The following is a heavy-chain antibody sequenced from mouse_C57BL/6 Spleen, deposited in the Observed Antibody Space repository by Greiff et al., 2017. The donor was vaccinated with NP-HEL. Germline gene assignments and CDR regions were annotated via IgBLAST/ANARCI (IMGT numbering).Heavy chain of an antibody. CDR2: LNPGSGGT. D-gene: IGHD1-1*01. Sequence: QVQLQQSGAELVRPGTSVKVSCKASGYAFTNYLIEWVKQRPGQGLEWIGVLNPGSGGTNYNEKFKGKATLTADKSSSTAYMQLSSLTSEDSAVYFCARGIHYYGSSSFDYWGQGTTLTVSS. CDR3: ARGIHYYGSSSFDY. CDR1: GYAFTNYL. J-gene: IGHJ2*01. V-gene: IGHV1-54*01.